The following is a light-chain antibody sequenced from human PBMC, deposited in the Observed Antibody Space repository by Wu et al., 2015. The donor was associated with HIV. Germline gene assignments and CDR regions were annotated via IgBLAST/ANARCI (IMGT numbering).Light chain of an antibody. V-gene: IGKV3-20*01. CDR2: GAS. J-gene: IGKJ2*03. CDR1: QTVDSNL. Sequence: EIVLTQSPGTLSLSPGERATLSCRASQTVDSNLLAWYQQKPGQTPRLVIYGASTRAAGLPDRFSGSGSGTDFTLTISRLDPEDFAVYYCQQYGTSLLSFGQGTKAGDQT. CDR3: QQYGTSLLS.